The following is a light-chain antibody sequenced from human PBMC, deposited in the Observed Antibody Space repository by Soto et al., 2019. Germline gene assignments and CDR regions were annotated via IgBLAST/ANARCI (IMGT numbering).Light chain of an antibody. V-gene: IGKV3-20*01. CDR2: GAS. CDR1: QSVNSR. J-gene: IGKJ5*01. Sequence: IVLTQSPCTLALSPGERATLSCRASQSVNSRLAWYQHKPGQAPRLLISGASNRASGIPARFSAWGSGTDFTLTISRVDPADFAFYYCQQYFTSPITFGQGTRLEVK. CDR3: QQYFTSPIT.